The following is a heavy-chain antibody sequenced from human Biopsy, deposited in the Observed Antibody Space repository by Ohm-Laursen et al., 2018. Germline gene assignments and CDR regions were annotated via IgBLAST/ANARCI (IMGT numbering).Heavy chain of an antibody. CDR2: INHSSII. V-gene: IGHV4-34*01. CDR3: ARQEFATSPLDY. D-gene: IGHD3-10*01. J-gene: IGHJ4*02. CDR1: GGPLRGYY. Sequence: GTLSLTCGVSGGPLRGYYWTWIRQSPGKGLEWIGDINHSSIIKYNPSLKSRLTISADRSKNQFSLKLTSVPDADTAMYYCARQEFATSPLDYWGQGSLVTVSS.